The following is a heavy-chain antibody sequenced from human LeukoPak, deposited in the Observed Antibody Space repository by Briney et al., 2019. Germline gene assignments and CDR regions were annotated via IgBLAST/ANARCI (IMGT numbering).Heavy chain of an antibody. Sequence: GGSLRLSCAASGFTFSTYAMNWVRQAPGKGLEWVSVISGSGGSTYYADSVKGRFTISRDNSKNTLYLQMNSLRAEDTAVYYCAKRQWELPLGFDYWGQGTLVTVSS. J-gene: IGHJ4*02. D-gene: IGHD1-26*01. CDR3: AKRQWELPLGFDY. CDR2: ISGSGGST. V-gene: IGHV3-23*01. CDR1: GFTFSTYA.